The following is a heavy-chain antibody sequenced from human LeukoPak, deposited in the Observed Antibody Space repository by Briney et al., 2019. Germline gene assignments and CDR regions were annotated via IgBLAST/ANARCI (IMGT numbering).Heavy chain of an antibody. V-gene: IGHV1-18*01. CDR3: ARGYDILTEADAFDI. Sequence: ASVKLSFKASGYTVSRYGISWVRRAPAQGLELKGFISAYNGNTNYAQELQGRVTMTTDTSTSEEYMELRSMRSDDTAVYYCARGYDILTEADAFDIWGQGTMVSVSS. CDR1: GYTVSRYG. J-gene: IGHJ3*02. CDR2: ISAYNGNT. D-gene: IGHD3-9*01.